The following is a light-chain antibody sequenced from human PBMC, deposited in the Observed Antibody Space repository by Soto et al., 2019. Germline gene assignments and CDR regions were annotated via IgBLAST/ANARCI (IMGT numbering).Light chain of an antibody. J-gene: IGKJ4*01. CDR2: EAS. V-gene: IGKV3-11*01. CDR1: QTVSSS. Sequence: EIVLTQSPATLPLSPGERATLSCRASQTVSSSLAWYQQKPGQAPRLLIYEASNRATGIPARFSGSGSGADFTLTISSLEPEDFALYYCQQHINWPLTFGGGTKVDIK. CDR3: QQHINWPLT.